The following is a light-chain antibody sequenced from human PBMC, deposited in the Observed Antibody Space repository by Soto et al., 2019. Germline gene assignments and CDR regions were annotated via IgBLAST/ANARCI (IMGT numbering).Light chain of an antibody. CDR2: EGS. V-gene: IGLV2-23*01. J-gene: IGLJ3*02. CDR3: CSYAGSSTWV. CDR1: SSDVGTYNL. Sequence: QSALTQPASVSGSAGQSITNTCTGTSSDVGTYNLVSWYQQHPGKAPKVMIYEGSKRPSGISNRFSGSKSGNTASLTISGLQAEDEADYYCCSYAGSSTWVFGGGTKLTVL.